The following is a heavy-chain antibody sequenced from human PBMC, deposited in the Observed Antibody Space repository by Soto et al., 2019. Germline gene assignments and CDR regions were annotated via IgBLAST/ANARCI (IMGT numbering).Heavy chain of an antibody. J-gene: IGHJ4*02. D-gene: IGHD1-26*01. V-gene: IGHV3-23*01. CDR2: ISGSGDRA. Sequence: GGSLRLSCAASGFDFSSYAMSWVRQAPGKGLEWVSSISGSGDRAFYADSVKGRFTISRDSSKNTLYLQMNTLRAEDTAVYYCAKDRRISGSYPAFDHWGQGILVTVSS. CDR1: GFDFSSYA. CDR3: AKDRRISGSYPAFDH.